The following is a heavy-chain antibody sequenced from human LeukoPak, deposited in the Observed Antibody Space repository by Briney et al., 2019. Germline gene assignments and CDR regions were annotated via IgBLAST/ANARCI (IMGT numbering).Heavy chain of an antibody. CDR1: GFTFSSYS. V-gene: IGHV3-21*01. J-gene: IGHJ4*02. CDR2: ISSSLSYI. CDR3: GRDTDFDY. Sequence: TGGSLRLSCAASGFTFSSYSMNWVRQAPGKGLEWVSSISSSLSYIYYADSVKGRFTISRDNAKNSLYLQMNSLRAEDTAVYYCGRDTDFDYWGQGTLVTVSS.